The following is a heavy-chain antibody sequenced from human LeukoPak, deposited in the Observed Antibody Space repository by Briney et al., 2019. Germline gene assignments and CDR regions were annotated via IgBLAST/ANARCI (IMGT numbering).Heavy chain of an antibody. V-gene: IGHV3-23*01. CDR2: ISGSGGST. CDR3: AKGTITPIYGSGSFYDY. J-gene: IGHJ4*02. Sequence: GGSLRLSCAASGFTVSSNYMSWVRQAPGKGLEWVSAISGSGGSTYYADSVKGRFTISRDNSKDTLYLQMNSLRAEDTAVYYCAKGTITPIYGSGSFYDYWGQGTLVTVSS. CDR1: GFTVSSNY. D-gene: IGHD3-10*01.